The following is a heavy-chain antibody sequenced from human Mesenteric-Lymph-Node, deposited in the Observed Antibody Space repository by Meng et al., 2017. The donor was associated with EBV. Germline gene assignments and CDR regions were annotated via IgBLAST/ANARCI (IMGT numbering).Heavy chain of an antibody. Sequence: GQLADAGPGLVKTSHTPSLTCAVSGGSISSGGYYWSWIRQTPGKGLGWIGYIYYSGSTYYNPSLKRRVTISVDTSTNQFSLKLSAVTAADTAVYYCARGEDSNWFDPWGQGTLVTVSS. V-gene: IGHV4-30-4*01. CDR3: ARGEDSNWFDP. D-gene: IGHD2-15*01. CDR2: IYYSGST. CDR1: GGSISSGGYY. J-gene: IGHJ5*02.